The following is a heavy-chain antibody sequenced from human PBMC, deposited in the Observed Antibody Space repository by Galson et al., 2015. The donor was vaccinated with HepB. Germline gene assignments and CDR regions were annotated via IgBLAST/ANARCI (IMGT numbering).Heavy chain of an antibody. Sequence: SLRLSCATSGFTFSNYAVHWVRQAPGKGLEWVAVISHDGRFTYYADSVKGRFTVSRDSSRSNLYLQMNSLTPEDTAVYLCAKGGPGRVRMVINRSSGFDPWGQGTLVTVSS. CDR2: ISHDGRFT. J-gene: IGHJ5*02. D-gene: IGHD4/OR15-4a*01. V-gene: IGHV3-30*18. CDR3: AKGGPGRVRMVINRSSGFDP. CDR1: GFTFSNYA.